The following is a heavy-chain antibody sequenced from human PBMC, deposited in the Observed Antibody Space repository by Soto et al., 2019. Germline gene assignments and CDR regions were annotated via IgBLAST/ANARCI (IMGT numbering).Heavy chain of an antibody. J-gene: IGHJ4*02. Sequence: PGGSLRLSCAASGFTFFTYAMSWVRQAPGKGLEWVSSITDSGDSTYYADSVKGRFTISRDNSKNTLYLQMKSLRVEDTAVYYCAKDPTVVTFIFYSWGQGTLVTVSS. V-gene: IGHV3-23*01. D-gene: IGHD2-21*02. CDR3: AKDPTVVTFIFYS. CDR2: ITDSGDST. CDR1: GFTFFTYA.